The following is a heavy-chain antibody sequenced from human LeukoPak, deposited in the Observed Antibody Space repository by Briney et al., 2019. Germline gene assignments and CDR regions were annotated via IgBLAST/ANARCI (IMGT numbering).Heavy chain of an antibody. Sequence: SETLSLTCTVSGGSISSHYWCWIRQPPGKGLEWIGYIYYSGSTKYNPSLKSRVTISVDTSKNQFSLKLSSVTAADTAVYYCARRYDSSGYTNWLDPWGQGTLVTVSS. D-gene: IGHD3-22*01. CDR3: ARRYDSSGYTNWLDP. CDR2: IYYSGST. V-gene: IGHV4-59*11. J-gene: IGHJ5*02. CDR1: GGSISSHY.